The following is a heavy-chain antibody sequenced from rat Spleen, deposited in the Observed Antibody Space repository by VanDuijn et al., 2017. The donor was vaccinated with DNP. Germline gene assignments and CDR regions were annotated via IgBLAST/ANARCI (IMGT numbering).Heavy chain of an antibody. V-gene: IGHV3-1*01. Sequence: EVQLQESGPGLVKPSQSLSLTCSVTGYSITNSYWGWIRKFPGNEMEWIGHISYSGSTSSNPSLKSRISITRDTSKNQFFLQLSSVTTEDTATYYCARARKQSPYWYFDFWGPGTMVTVSS. CDR3: ARARKQSPYWYFDF. D-gene: IGHD1-1*01. CDR1: GYSITNSY. CDR2: ISYSGST. J-gene: IGHJ1*01.